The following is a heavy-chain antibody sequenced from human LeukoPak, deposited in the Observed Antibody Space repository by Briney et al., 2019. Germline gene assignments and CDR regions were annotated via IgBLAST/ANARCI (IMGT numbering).Heavy chain of an antibody. CDR1: DYAFTSYG. D-gene: IGHD3-16*02. CDR2: ISVYNGNT. J-gene: IGHJ4*02. V-gene: IGHV1-18*01. Sequence: GASVKVSCKASDYAFTSYGISWVRQAPGQGLEWMGWISVYNGNTNYAQKFQGRVTMTTDTSTSTAYMELRSLRSDDTAVYYCASSHMITFGRIIEATGYYFDYWGQGTLVTVSS. CDR3: ASSHMITFGRIIEATGYYFDY.